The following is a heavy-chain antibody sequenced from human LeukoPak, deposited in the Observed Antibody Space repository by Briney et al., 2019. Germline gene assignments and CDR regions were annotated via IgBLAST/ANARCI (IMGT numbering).Heavy chain of an antibody. Sequence: PGGSLRLSCAASGFTFDDYAMHWVRQAPGKGLEWVSGISWNSGSIGYADSVKGRFTISRDNAKNSLYLHMDSLRVEDTALYYYAKSRGAFDNTAFDYWGQGTLVTVSS. V-gene: IGHV3-9*01. CDR3: AKSRGAFDNTAFDY. CDR2: ISWNSGSI. J-gene: IGHJ4*02. CDR1: GFTFDDYA. D-gene: IGHD3-9*01.